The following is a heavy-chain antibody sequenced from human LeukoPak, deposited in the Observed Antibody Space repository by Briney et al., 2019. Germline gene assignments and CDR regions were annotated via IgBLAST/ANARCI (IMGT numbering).Heavy chain of an antibody. V-gene: IGHV3-23*01. Sequence: PGGSLRLSCAASGFTFSNYAMSWVRQAPGKGLEWVSSIIGSGGDTYYADSVKGRFTISGDNSKNTLYLQMNSLRAEDTAVYYCAKDLRTYGSGIYRLPTVIFDYWGQGTLVTVSS. CDR1: GFTFSNYA. CDR2: IIGSGGDT. J-gene: IGHJ4*02. D-gene: IGHD3-10*01. CDR3: AKDLRTYGSGIYRLPTVIFDY.